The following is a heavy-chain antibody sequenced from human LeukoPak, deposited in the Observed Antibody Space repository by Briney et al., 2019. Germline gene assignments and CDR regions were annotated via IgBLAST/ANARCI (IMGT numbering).Heavy chain of an antibody. CDR1: GFIFSSHG. V-gene: IGHV3-33*01. J-gene: IGHJ4*02. Sequence: PGGSLRLSCAASGFIFSSHGMHWVRQAPGKGLEWVAVIWYDGSNKYYADSVKGRFTISRDNPKNTLYLQMDSLRGEDTAVYYCARDPVRDGYPYSFDYWGQGTLVTVSS. D-gene: IGHD5-24*01. CDR3: ARDPVRDGYPYSFDY. CDR2: IWYDGSNK.